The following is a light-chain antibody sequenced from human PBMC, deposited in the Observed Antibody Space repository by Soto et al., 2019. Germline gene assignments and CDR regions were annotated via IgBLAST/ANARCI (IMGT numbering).Light chain of an antibody. CDR1: QSVHNN. J-gene: IGKJ1*01. V-gene: IGKV3-15*01. CDR2: GAC. Sequence: EIVLTQSPATLSLSPGERATLSCRASQSVHNNVAWYQQKPCQAPRLLSYGACSRATGIPASFSGSGSGTEFTLTSPSLQSEDFAFYYCQQYNSWPRTFGQGTKVDIK. CDR3: QQYNSWPRT.